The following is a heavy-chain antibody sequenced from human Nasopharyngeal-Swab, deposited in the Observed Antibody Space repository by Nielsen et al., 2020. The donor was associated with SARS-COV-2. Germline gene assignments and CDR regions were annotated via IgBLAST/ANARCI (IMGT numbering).Heavy chain of an antibody. J-gene: IGHJ4*02. Sequence: GGSLRLSCVASGFTYDDYAMHWVRQAPGKGLEWVSGITWNSGVAYTDSVKGRFTISRDNARNSLYLQMNSLRAEDTAVYYCTRDTPAMFAYWGQGTLVTVSS. CDR1: GFTYDDYA. V-gene: IGHV3-9*01. CDR3: TRDTPAMFAY. CDR2: ITWNSGV.